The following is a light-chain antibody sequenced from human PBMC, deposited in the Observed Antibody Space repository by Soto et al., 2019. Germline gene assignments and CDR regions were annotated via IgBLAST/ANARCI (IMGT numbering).Light chain of an antibody. Sequence: EIVLTQSPATLSLSPGERATLSCRARQSVSSYLAWYQQKPGQAPRLLIYDASNRATGIPARFSGSGSGTDFTLTISSLEPEDVAVYYCQQRSNWPWTFGQGTKVEI. CDR2: DAS. CDR3: QQRSNWPWT. J-gene: IGKJ1*01. V-gene: IGKV3-11*01. CDR1: QSVSSY.